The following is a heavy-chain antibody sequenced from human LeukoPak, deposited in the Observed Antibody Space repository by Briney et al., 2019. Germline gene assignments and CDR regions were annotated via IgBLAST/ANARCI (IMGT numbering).Heavy chain of an antibody. J-gene: IGHJ4*02. V-gene: IGHV4-38-2*02. CDR3: ARAHSCCAIVY. D-gene: IGHD2-2*01. Sequence: SETLSLTCTVSGYSISSGYYWGWIRQPPGKGLEWIGSIYHSGSTYYNPSLKSRVTISVDTSKNQFSLKLSSVTAADTAVYYCARAHSCCAIVYWGQGTLVTVSS. CDR1: GYSISSGYY. CDR2: IYHSGST.